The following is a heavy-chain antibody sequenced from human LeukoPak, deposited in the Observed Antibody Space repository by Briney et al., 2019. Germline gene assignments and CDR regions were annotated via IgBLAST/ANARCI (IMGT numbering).Heavy chain of an antibody. CDR1: GFTFSDYY. J-gene: IGHJ6*02. CDR3: ARDVDRRYYDFWSGYYLYYYYYGMDV. V-gene: IGHV3-11*01. D-gene: IGHD3-3*01. CDR2: ISSSGSTI. Sequence: PGGSLRLSCAASGFTFSDYYMSWIRQAPGKGLEWVSYISSSGSTIYYADSVKGRFTISRDNAKNSLYLQMDSLRAEDTAVYYCARDVDRRYYDFWSGYYLYYYYYGMDVWGQGTTVTASS.